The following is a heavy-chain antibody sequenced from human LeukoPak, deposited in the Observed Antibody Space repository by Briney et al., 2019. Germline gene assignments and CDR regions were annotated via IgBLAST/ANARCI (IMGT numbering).Heavy chain of an antibody. J-gene: IGHJ3*02. CDR2: ISWNSGSR. CDR3: TKASSSWYYPAFDI. V-gene: IGHV3-9*01. CDR1: GFTFDDYA. D-gene: IGHD6-13*01. Sequence: GGSLRLSCAASGFTFDDYAMHWVRQAPGKGLEWVLGISWNSGSRVYADSMKGRFTISRDNAKNSLYLQMNSLTPEDTAFYYCTKASSSWYYPAFDIWGQGTMVAVSS.